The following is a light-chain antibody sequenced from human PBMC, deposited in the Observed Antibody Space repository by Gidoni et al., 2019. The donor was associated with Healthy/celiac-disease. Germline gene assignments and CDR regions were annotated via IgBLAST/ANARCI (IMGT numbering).Light chain of an antibody. J-gene: IGKJ2*01. V-gene: IGKV3-20*01. CDR1: QSVRSSY. CDR3: QQYGSSPPAYT. Sequence: EIVLTQSPGTLSLSPGERATLSCRASQSVRSSYLAWYQQKPGQAPRLLIYGSSSSATGIPDRFSGSGSGTDFTLTISRLEPEDFAVYYCQQYGSSPPAYTFGQXAKLEIK. CDR2: GSS.